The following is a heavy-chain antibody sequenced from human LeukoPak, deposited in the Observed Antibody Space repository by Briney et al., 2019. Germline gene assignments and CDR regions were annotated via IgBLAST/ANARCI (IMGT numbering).Heavy chain of an antibody. CDR3: ARHVGDIAVAGRGFYYYMDV. J-gene: IGHJ6*03. CDR1: GYSFTSYW. Sequence: GESLKISCKGSGYSFTSYWIGWVRQTPGKGLEWMGIIYPDDSDTKYSPSFQGQITISADKSINTVYLQWSSLKASDTAMYYCARHVGDIAVAGRGFYYYMDVWGKGTTVTISS. CDR2: IYPDDSDT. V-gene: IGHV5-51*01. D-gene: IGHD6-19*01.